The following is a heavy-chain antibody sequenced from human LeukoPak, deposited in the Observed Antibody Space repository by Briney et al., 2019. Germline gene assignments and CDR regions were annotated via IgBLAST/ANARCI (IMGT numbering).Heavy chain of an antibody. D-gene: IGHD3-10*01. CDR3: VAYGVRGVRGHDY. CDR2: ISGSGGST. CDR1: GFTFSSYA. J-gene: IGHJ4*02. Sequence: PGGSLRLSCAASGFTFSSYAMSWVRQAPGKGLEWVSAISGSGGSTYYADSVKGRFTISRDNPKNTLYLQMNSLRAEDTAVYYCVAYGVRGVRGHDYWGQGTLVTVSS. V-gene: IGHV3-23*01.